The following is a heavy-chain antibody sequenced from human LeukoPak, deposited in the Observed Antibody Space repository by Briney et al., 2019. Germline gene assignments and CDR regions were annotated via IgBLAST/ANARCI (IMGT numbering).Heavy chain of an antibody. CDR3: ARVAVGQWLGGDL. Sequence: GGSLRLSCEASEFTFSSYWMHWVRQAPGKGLVWVSRINTDGSRTSYADSVKGRFTISRDNAKNTLYLQMNSLRAEDTAVYYCARVAVGQWLGGDLWGQGTLVTVSS. D-gene: IGHD6-19*01. CDR1: EFTFSSYW. J-gene: IGHJ4*02. CDR2: INTDGSRT. V-gene: IGHV3-74*01.